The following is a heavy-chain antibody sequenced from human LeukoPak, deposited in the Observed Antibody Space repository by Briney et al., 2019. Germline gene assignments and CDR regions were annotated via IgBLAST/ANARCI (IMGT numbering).Heavy chain of an antibody. CDR1: GGSFSGYY. CDR3: ACRVGSGLDY. V-gene: IGHV4-34*09. Sequence: SETLSLTCAVYGGSFSGYYWSWIRQPPGKGLEWIGEINHSGSTNYNPSLKSRVTISVDTSKNQFSLKLSPVTAADTAVYYCACRVGSGLDYWGQGPLVTVSS. J-gene: IGHJ4*02. CDR2: INHSGST. D-gene: IGHD2-15*01.